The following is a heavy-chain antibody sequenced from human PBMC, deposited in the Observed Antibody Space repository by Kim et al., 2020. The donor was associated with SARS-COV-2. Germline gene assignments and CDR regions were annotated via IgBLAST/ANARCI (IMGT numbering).Heavy chain of an antibody. J-gene: IGHJ4*02. CDR3: ARVYSSGWYRVYYFDY. Sequence: GGSLRLSCAASGFTFSSYWMHWVRQAPGKGLVWVSRINSDGSSTSYADSVKGRFTISRDNAKNTLYLQMNSLRAEDTAVYYCARVYSSGWYRVYYFDYWGQGTLVTVSS. CDR1: GFTFSSYW. D-gene: IGHD6-19*01. V-gene: IGHV3-74*01. CDR2: INSDGSST.